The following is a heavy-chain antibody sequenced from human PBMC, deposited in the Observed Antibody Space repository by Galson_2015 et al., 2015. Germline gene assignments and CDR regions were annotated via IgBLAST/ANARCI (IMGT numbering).Heavy chain of an antibody. CDR3: ARDREMATLFDP. J-gene: IGHJ5*02. D-gene: IGHD5-24*01. CDR1: GGTFSSYA. CDR2: IIPIFGTA. V-gene: IGHV1-69*13. Sequence: SVKVSCKASGGTFSSYAISWVRQAPGQGLEWMGGIIPIFGTANYAQKFQGRVTITADESTSTAYMELSSLRSEDTAVYYCARDREMATLFDPWGQGTLVTVSS.